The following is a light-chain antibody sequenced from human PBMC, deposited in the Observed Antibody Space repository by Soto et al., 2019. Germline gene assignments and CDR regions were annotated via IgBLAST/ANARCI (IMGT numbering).Light chain of an antibody. V-gene: IGKV3-20*01. CDR3: QQYGSSRT. Sequence: EVFLTQSRFTLSLSPGERSALSCRASQSVSSSYLAWYQQKPGQAPRILIYGAYRRATGITDRFSGSGSGTEFPLTISRLEPEDFAVYYCQQYGSSRTFGQGTNVDIK. CDR1: QSVSSSY. J-gene: IGKJ1*01. CDR2: GAY.